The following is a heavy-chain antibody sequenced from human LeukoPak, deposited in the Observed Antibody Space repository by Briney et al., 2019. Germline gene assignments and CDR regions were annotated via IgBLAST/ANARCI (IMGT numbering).Heavy chain of an antibody. CDR3: AKGRPTTLGYCGRSICADWYFDL. V-gene: IGHV3-30*18. D-gene: IGHD2-2*01. Sequence: PGRSLRLSCAASGFSFSDSGMHWVRQAPGKGLEWVAVISYDGSNENYADSVKGRFTVSRDNSKNTLYLQMSSLRAEDTAVYYCAKGRPTTLGYCGRSICADWYFDLWGRGTLLSVSS. J-gene: IGHJ2*01. CDR2: ISYDGSNE. CDR1: GFSFSDSG.